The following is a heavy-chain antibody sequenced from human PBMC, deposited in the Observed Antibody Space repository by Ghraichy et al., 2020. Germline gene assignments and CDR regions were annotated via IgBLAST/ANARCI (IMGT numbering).Heavy chain of an antibody. D-gene: IGHD2-2*01. CDR3: AKELGYCSSTSCSGNYYGMDV. V-gene: IGHV3-23*01. CDR1: GFTFSSYA. Sequence: GGSLRLSCAASGFTFSSYAMSWVRQAPGKGLEWVSAISGSGGSTYYADSVKGRFTISRDNSKNTLYLQMNSLRAEDTAVYYCAKELGYCSSTSCSGNYYGMDVWGQGTTVTVSS. J-gene: IGHJ6*02. CDR2: ISGSGGST.